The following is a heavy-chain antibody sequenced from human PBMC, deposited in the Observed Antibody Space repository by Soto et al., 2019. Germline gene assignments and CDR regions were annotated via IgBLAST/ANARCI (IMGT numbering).Heavy chain of an antibody. CDR3: AKSLREEGYYYYGLDG. V-gene: IGHV3-9*01. J-gene: IGHJ6*02. Sequence: EVQLVESGGGLVQPGRSLRLSCAASGFTFADYAMHWVRQAPGKGLEWVAGSSWNSASIGYADSVKGQFTVSRDNTKNSLYLQMNSLRTESTGLYYSAKSLREEGYYYYGLDGWGQGTTVTVSS. CDR2: SSWNSASI. CDR1: GFTFADYA.